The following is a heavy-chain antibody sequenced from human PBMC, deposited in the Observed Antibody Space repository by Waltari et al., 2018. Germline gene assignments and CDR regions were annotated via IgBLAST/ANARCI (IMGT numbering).Heavy chain of an antibody. CDR2: IIPVFGTT. J-gene: IGHJ4*02. D-gene: IGHD3-22*01. V-gene: IGHV1-69*01. CDR1: GGTFSSFA. Sequence: QVQLVQSGAEVKKPGSSVRVSCRTSGGTFSSFAIHWVRQAPGQGLEWMGGIIPVFGTTNYTQRFQGRLTINADGSTNTAYMELNSLTSDDTAVYYCGRGQSYYFDRTGFHGLFNYWGQGTLVTVSS. CDR3: GRGQSYYFDRTGFHGLFNY.